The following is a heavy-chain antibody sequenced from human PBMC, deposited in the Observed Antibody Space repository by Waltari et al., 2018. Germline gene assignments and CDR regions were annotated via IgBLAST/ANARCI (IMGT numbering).Heavy chain of an antibody. V-gene: IGHV4-34*01. CDR2: INHSGST. Sequence: QVQLQQWGAGLLKPSETLSLTCAVYGGSFSGYYWSWIRQPPGRGLEWIGEINHSGSTNYNPSLKSRVTISVDTSKNQVSLKLSSVTAADTAVYYCARGRRIAAAGTYYYGMDVWGQGTTVTVSS. D-gene: IGHD6-13*01. CDR3: ARGRRIAAAGTYYYGMDV. J-gene: IGHJ6*02. CDR1: GGSFSGYY.